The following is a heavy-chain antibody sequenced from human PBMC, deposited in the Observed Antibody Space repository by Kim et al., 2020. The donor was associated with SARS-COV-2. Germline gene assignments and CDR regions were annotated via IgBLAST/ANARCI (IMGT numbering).Heavy chain of an antibody. CDR3: ARHFDYYSGRLAAFDI. J-gene: IGHJ3*02. D-gene: IGHD4-4*01. Sequence: DSVKGRFTISRDNSKNTVYLQMNNLRVEDTAVYFCARHFDYYSGRLAAFDIWGQGTVVTVSS. V-gene: IGHV3-23*01.